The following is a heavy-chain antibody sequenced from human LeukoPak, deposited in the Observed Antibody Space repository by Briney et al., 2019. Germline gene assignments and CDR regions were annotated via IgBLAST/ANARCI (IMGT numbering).Heavy chain of an antibody. CDR1: GGSISSYF. CDR3: ARHVTISGPYDASDI. V-gene: IGHV4-59*08. Sequence: SETLSLTCTVSGGSISSYFWSWIRQPPGKGLEYIGYIYYSGGTDYNPSLKSRVTISVDTSKNQFSLKLRSVTAADTAVYYCARHVTISGPYDASDIWGQGTMVTVSP. D-gene: IGHD5-24*01. CDR2: IYYSGGT. J-gene: IGHJ3*02.